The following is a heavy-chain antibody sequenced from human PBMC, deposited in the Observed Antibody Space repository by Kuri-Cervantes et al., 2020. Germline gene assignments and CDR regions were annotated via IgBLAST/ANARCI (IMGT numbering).Heavy chain of an antibody. CDR2: IIPIFGTA. Sequence: SVKVSCKASGGTFSSYAISWVRQAPGQGLEWMGGIIPIFGTANYAQKFQDRVTITVDDSTGTAYMELSSLGSDDTAVYYCARVEVELRFTFYYHYMDVWGKGTTVTVSS. CDR3: ARVEVELRFTFYYHYMDV. J-gene: IGHJ6*03. CDR1: GGTFSSYA. D-gene: IGHD1-7*01. V-gene: IGHV1-69*13.